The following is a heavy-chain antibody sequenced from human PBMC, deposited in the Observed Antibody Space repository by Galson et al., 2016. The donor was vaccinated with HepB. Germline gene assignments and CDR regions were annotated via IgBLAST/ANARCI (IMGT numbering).Heavy chain of an antibody. CDR1: GFTFGSYA. CDR3: AKMTEPTTLVRGVNDVFDI. V-gene: IGHV3-23*01. CDR2: IGGSGGTT. D-gene: IGHD3-10*01. Sequence: SLRLSCAASGFTFGSYAMNWVRQAPGKGLEWVSVIGGSGGTTYYADSVKGRFTISRDNSKNTVYLQMNSLRAEDTAVYYCAKMTEPTTLVRGVNDVFDIWGQGTMVTVSS. J-gene: IGHJ3*02.